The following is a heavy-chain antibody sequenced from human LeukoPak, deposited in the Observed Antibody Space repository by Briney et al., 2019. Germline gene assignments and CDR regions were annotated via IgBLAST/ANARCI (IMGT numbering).Heavy chain of an antibody. CDR3: ARGTPPYCSGGSCYRFSIPYYYYGMDV. V-gene: IGHV1-8*01. CDR1: GYTFTSYD. CDR2: MNPNSGNT. D-gene: IGHD2-15*01. J-gene: IGHJ6*02. Sequence: ASVKVSCKASGYTFTSYDINWVRQATGQGLEWMGWMNPNSGNTGYAQKIQGRVTMTRNTSISTAYMELSSLRSEDTSVYYCARGTPPYCSGGSCYRFSIPYYYYGMDVWGQGTTVTVSS.